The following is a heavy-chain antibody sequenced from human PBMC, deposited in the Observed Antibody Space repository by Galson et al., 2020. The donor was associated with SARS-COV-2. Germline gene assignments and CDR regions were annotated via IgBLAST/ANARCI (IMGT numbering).Heavy chain of an antibody. V-gene: IGHV5-51*01. J-gene: IGHJ4*02. CDR2: IYTGDSDT. CDR1: GYSFSSHR. D-gene: IGHD2-15*01. CDR3: ATPVYCSCDRCYDF. Sequence: GESLKISCQGSGYSFSSHRIGWVRQMPGKDLEWMGIIYTGDSDTRYSPPFQGQVTISADKSTSTAYLQWNSLRASDTAMYYCATPVYCSCDRCYDFWGQGTLVTVSS.